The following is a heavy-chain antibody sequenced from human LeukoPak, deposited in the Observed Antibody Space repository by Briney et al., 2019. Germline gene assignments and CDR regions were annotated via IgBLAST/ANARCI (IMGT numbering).Heavy chain of an antibody. D-gene: IGHD1-26*01. V-gene: IGHV1-69*04. CDR2: IIPILGIA. CDR1: GYTFTSYG. Sequence: VASVKVSCKASGYTFTSYGISWVRQAPGQGLEWMGRIIPILGIANYAQKFQGRVTITADKSTSTAYMELSSLRSEDTAVYYCARAGWELPNAADAFDIWGQGTMVTVSS. J-gene: IGHJ3*02. CDR3: ARAGWELPNAADAFDI.